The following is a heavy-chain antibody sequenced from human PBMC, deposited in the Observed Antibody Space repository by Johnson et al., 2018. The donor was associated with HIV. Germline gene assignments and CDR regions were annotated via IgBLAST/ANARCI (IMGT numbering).Heavy chain of an antibody. CDR3: ARDRLGYSSSWGGVDAFDI. CDR2: IYSGGST. D-gene: IGHD6-13*01. CDR1: GFTVSSNY. Sequence: MLLVESGGGLVQPGGSLRLSCAASGFTVSSNYMSWVRQAPGKGLECVSVIYSGGSTYYADSVKGRFTISRDNSKNTLYLQMNSLRAEDTAVYYCARDRLGYSSSWGGVDAFDIWVQGTMVTVSS. V-gene: IGHV3-66*01. J-gene: IGHJ3*02.